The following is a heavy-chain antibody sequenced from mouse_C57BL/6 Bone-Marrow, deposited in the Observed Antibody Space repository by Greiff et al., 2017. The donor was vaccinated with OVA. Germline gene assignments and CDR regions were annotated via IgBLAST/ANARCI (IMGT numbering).Heavy chain of an antibody. CDR2: INSDGGST. CDR1: AYEFPSHD. CDR3: ARGWLPNAMDY. J-gene: IGHJ4*01. Sequence: EVKLMESGGGLVQPGESLKLSCESNAYEFPSHDMSWVRKTPEKRLELVAAINSDGGSTYYPDTMERRFIISRDNTKKTLYLQMSSLRSEDTALYYCARGWLPNAMDYWGQGTSVTVSS. V-gene: IGHV5-2*01. D-gene: IGHD2-3*01.